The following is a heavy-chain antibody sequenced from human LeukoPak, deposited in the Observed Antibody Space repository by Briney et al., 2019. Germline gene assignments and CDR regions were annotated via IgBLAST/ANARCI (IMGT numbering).Heavy chain of an antibody. J-gene: IGHJ6*02. D-gene: IGHD2-21*02. Sequence: ASVTVSCTASGGTFSSYAISWVRQAPGQGLEWMGGIIPIFGTANYAQKFQGRVTITADESTSTAYMELSSLRSENTAVYYCARGGSHIVVVTAIGGFYGMDVWGQGTTVTVSS. CDR1: GGTFSSYA. CDR3: ARGGSHIVVVTAIGGFYGMDV. V-gene: IGHV1-69*13. CDR2: IIPIFGTA.